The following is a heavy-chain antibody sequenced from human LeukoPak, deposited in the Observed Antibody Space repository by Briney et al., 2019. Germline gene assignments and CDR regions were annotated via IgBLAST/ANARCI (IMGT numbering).Heavy chain of an antibody. Sequence: GGSLRLSCAASGFTFGDYYMSWIRQAPGKGLEWVSYISSSSSTIYYADSVKGRFTISRDNAKNSLYLQMNSLRAEDTAVYYCARAEYSSSWFLSHSYFDYWGQGTLVTVSS. V-gene: IGHV3-11*04. CDR2: ISSSSSTI. CDR3: ARAEYSSSWFLSHSYFDY. J-gene: IGHJ4*02. D-gene: IGHD6-13*01. CDR1: GFTFGDYY.